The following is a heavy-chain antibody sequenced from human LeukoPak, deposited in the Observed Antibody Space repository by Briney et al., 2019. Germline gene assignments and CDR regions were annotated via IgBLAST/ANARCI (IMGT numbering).Heavy chain of an antibody. CDR3: ARLGGGWPDWVVYYYYGMDV. J-gene: IGHJ6*02. CDR1: GFTFSSYS. Sequence: PGGSLRLSCAASGFTFSSYSMNWVRQAPGKGLEWVSSISSSSSYIYYADSVKGRFTISRDNSKNTLYLQMNSLRAEDTAVYYCARLGGGWPDWVVYYYYGMDVWGQGTTVTVSS. V-gene: IGHV3-21*04. CDR2: ISSSSSYI. D-gene: IGHD6-19*01.